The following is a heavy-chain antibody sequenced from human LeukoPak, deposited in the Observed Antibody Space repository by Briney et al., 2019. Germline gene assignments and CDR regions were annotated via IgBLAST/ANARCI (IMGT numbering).Heavy chain of an antibody. D-gene: IGHD2/OR15-2a*01. CDR1: GYTLIAYY. J-gene: IGHJ4*02. CDR2: INPKSGGT. CDR3: ARTPEENASVLSSAF. Sequence: ASVKVSCKASGYTLIAYYIHWVRQAPGQGLEWMGYINPKSGGTVYVQKFQGRVTLTRDASINTVYMELSSLRSDDTAVYYCARTPEENASVLSSAFWGQGTLVTVSS. V-gene: IGHV1-2*02.